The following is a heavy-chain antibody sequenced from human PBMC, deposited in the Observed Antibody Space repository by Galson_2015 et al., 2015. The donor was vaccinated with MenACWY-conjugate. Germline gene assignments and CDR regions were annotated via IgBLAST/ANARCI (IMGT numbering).Heavy chain of an antibody. V-gene: IGHV3-74*01. J-gene: IGHJ5*02. Sequence: SLILSCAASGFIFNTYWLHWVRQAPGNRLVWVSRIHPAGSSTPYAVSVKHRFPISRDTAQNTLYLQINSVIPEDTAVFYCAKTRGASLNFDPWGQAPWSPSPQ. CDR3: AKTRGASLNFDP. D-gene: IGHD2/OR15-2a*01. CDR2: IHPAGSST. CDR1: GFIFNTYW.